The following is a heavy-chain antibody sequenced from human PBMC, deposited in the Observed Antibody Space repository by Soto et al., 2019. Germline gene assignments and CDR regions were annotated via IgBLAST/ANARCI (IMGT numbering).Heavy chain of an antibody. D-gene: IGHD1-26*01. J-gene: IGHJ4*02. V-gene: IGHV4-59*01. Sequence: SETLSLTCTVSGGSINDYYWTWIRQPPGKGLEWIGYLYYGGTTNYNPSLKSRVTISADTSRNQFSLKLTSVTTADTALYSCARGSRDNYYTFDSWGQGTPVTVSS. CDR3: ARGSRDNYYTFDS. CDR1: GGSINDYY. CDR2: LYYGGTT.